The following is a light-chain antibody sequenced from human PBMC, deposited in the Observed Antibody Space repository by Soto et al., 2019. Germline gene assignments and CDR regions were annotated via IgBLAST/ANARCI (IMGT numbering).Light chain of an antibody. V-gene: IGKV3-20*01. CDR3: HQYGTSPRT. CDR1: QSVSNTY. Sequence: EIVLTQSPGTLSLSPGERATLSCRASQSVSNTYLAWYQQKPGQAPRLLIYGASSRATAIPDRFSGSGSGTDFTLTISRLEPEDFAVYFCHQYGTSPRTFGPGTKVEF. J-gene: IGKJ1*01. CDR2: GAS.